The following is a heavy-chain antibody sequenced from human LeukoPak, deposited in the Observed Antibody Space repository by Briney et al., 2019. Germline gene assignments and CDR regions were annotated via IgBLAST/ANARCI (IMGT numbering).Heavy chain of an antibody. CDR2: IYTSGST. CDR3: AGAGITMILSNGGGYYYMDV. CDR1: GGSISSGSYY. V-gene: IGHV4-61*02. J-gene: IGHJ6*03. Sequence: TLSLTCTVSGGSISSGSYYWSWIRQPAGQGLEWIGRIYTSGSTNYNPSLKSRVTISVDTSKNQFSLKLSSVTAADTAVYYCAGAGITMILSNGGGYYYMDVWGKGTTVTISS. D-gene: IGHD3-22*01.